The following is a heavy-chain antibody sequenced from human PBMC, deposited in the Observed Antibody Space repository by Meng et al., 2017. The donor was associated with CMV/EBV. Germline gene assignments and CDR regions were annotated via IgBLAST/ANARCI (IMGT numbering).Heavy chain of an antibody. J-gene: IGHJ3*01. CDR2: FTWNSGSI. CDR1: GFTFDDSA. CDR3: AKL. V-gene: IGHV3-9*03. Sequence: LKISCAASGFTFDDSAMHWVRQAPGKGLEWVSGFTWNSGSIAYADSLKGRFTISRDIAKNSLYLQMNRLRAEDMALYYCAKLWGQ.